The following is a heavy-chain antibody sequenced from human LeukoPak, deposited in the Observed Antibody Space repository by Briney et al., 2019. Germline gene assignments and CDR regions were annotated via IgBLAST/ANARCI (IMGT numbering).Heavy chain of an antibody. CDR2: MSDVGIKK. Sequence: GGSRRLSCAASGFTFSSYAMHWVRQAPGKGRGWVGVMSDVGIKKYYADSVKGRFTISRDNSKNTLYLQMNSLRAEDTAVYYCARAWRGYSLDYWGQGTLVTVSS. J-gene: IGHJ4*02. CDR3: ARAWRGYSLDY. CDR1: GFTFSSYA. V-gene: IGHV3-30-3*01. D-gene: IGHD3-3*01.